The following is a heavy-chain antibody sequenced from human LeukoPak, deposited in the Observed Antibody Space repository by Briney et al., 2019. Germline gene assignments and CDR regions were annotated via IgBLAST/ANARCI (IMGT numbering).Heavy chain of an antibody. CDR1: GGSFSGYY. CDR3: AREGPMITFGGVIVPNWFDP. Sequence: PSETLSLTCAVYGGSFSGYYWSWIRQPPGKGLEWIGEINHSGSTNYNPSLKSRVTISVDTSKNQFSLKLSSVTAADTAVYYCAREGPMITFGGVIVPNWFDPWGQGTLVTVSS. J-gene: IGHJ5*02. V-gene: IGHV4-34*01. CDR2: INHSGST. D-gene: IGHD3-16*02.